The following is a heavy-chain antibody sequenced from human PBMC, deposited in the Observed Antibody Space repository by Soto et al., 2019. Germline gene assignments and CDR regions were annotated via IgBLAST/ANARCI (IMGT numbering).Heavy chain of an antibody. Sequence: EVQLVESGGGLVQPGGSLRLSCAVSGFTFSDHYMDWVRQAPGKGLEWVGRVRKKDNGYSTEYAASVKGRITTSTDDSKQSIYVQMISLKIEDTAVYYCARSSSAYYFDFWGQGALVTVSS. V-gene: IGHV3-72*01. CDR2: VRKKDNGYST. J-gene: IGHJ4*02. CDR3: ARSSSAYYFDF. CDR1: GFTFSDHY. D-gene: IGHD3-10*01.